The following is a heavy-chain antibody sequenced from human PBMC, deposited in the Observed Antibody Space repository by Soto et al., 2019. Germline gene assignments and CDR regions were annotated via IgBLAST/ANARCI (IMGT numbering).Heavy chain of an antibody. CDR2: ISGSGGST. CDR3: AKNARIAAAWALVRIVWFDP. CDR1: GFTFSSYA. Sequence: EVQLLESGGGLVQPGGSLRLSCAASGFTFSSYAMSWVRQAPGKGLEWVSAISGSGGSTYYADSVKGRFTISRDNSKNTLYLQMNSLRAEDTAVYYCAKNARIAAAWALVRIVWFDPWGQGTLVTVSS. D-gene: IGHD6-13*01. J-gene: IGHJ5*02. V-gene: IGHV3-23*01.